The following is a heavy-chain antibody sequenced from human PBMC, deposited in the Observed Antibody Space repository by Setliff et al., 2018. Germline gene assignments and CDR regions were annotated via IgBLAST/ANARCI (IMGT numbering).Heavy chain of an antibody. CDR3: VRGLSGRVSWFAFDY. V-gene: IGHV3-48*03. D-gene: IGHD6-13*01. J-gene: IGHJ4*02. CDR2: ISNSGGVK. CDR1: GFTFSNYE. Sequence: GGSLRLSCVASGFTFSNYEMNWVRQAPGKGLEWVSYISNSGGVKYYTDSVKGRFTISRDNAKNSVDLQMSSLRPEDTAIYFCVRGLSGRVSWFAFDYWGQGTLVTVSS.